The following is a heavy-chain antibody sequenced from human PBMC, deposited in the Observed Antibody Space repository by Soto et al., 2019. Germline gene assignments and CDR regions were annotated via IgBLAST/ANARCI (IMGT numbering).Heavy chain of an antibody. CDR2: IYRGSP. D-gene: IGHD7-27*01. V-gene: IGHV4-61*01. CDR1: GGSVSSGTYY. CDR3: SRDQGLGAGYFAL. J-gene: IGHJ2*01. Sequence: QVQLQESGPGQVKPSETLFLTCTVSGGSVSSGTYYWSWIRQPAGKGLEWMGYIYRGSPNYNPSLESRATISVDTSRTQFSLMLSSVTAADTAMYYCSRDQGLGAGYFALWGRGTLVTVSS.